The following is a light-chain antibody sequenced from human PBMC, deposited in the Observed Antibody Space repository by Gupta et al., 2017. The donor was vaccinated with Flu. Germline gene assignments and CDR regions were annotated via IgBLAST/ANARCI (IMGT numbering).Light chain of an antibody. Sequence: ELVLTQSPGTLSLSPGERATLSCRASQSITNNYFAWYQQKPGQPPRLLIHGASRRATGIPDRFSAGGAGTDFTLTISRLGPEDSAVYFCQEYGAAGSTFTFGPGTKVDI. CDR1: QSITNNY. CDR2: GAS. CDR3: QEYGAAGSTFT. V-gene: IGKV3-20*01. J-gene: IGKJ3*01.